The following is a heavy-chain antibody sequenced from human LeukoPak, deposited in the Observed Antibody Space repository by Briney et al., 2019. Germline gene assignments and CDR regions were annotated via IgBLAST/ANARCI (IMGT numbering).Heavy chain of an antibody. CDR3: ARSGPYYDILTGYYYY. CDR2: IYSGGRA. CDR1: GFTVSSNY. Sequence: GGSLRLSCAVSGFTVSSNYMSWVRQAPGKGLEWVSVIYSGGRAYYADSVKGRFTISRDNSKNTLYLQMNSLRAEDTAVYYCARSGPYYDILTGYYYYWGQGTLVTVSS. D-gene: IGHD3-9*01. V-gene: IGHV3-53*01. J-gene: IGHJ4*02.